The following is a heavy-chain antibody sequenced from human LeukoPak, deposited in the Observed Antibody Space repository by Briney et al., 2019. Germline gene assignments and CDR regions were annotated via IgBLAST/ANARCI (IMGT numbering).Heavy chain of an antibody. J-gene: IGHJ3*02. CDR2: IIPIFGTA. CDR3: ARVYGSAGIDAFDI. D-gene: IGHD3-10*01. CDR1: GGTFSSYA. V-gene: IGHV1-69*13. Sequence: SVKVSCKASGGTFSSYAISWVRQAPGQGLEWMGGIIPIFGTANYAQKFQGRVTITADESTSTAYMELSSMRSEDTAVYYCARVYGSAGIDAFDIWGQGTMVTVSS.